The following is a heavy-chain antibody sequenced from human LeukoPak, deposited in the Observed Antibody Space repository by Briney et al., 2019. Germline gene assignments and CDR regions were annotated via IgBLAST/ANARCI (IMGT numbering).Heavy chain of an antibody. D-gene: IGHD3-10*01. CDR1: GYTFTSYY. J-gene: IGHJ4*02. V-gene: IGHV1-46*01. Sequence: GASVKVSCKASGYTFTSYYMHWVRQAPGQGLEWMGIINPSGGSTSYAQKFQGRVTMTRDMSTSTVYMELSSLRSEDTAGYYCARGFPRDYGSGSSYFDYWGQGTLVTVSS. CDR2: INPSGGST. CDR3: ARGFPRDYGSGSSYFDY.